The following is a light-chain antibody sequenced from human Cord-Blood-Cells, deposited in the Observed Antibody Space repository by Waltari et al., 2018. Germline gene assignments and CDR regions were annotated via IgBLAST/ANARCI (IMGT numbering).Light chain of an antibody. J-gene: IGKJ2*01. V-gene: IGKV3-11*01. CDR2: DAS. Sequence: EIVLTQSPATLSLSPGERATLSCSASQSVSSYLTWYQQKPGQAPRLLIYDASNSATGIPARFSGSGSGTDFTLTSSSLAPEDFAVYYCQQRSNWPHTFGQGTKLEIK. CDR3: QQRSNWPHT. CDR1: QSVSSY.